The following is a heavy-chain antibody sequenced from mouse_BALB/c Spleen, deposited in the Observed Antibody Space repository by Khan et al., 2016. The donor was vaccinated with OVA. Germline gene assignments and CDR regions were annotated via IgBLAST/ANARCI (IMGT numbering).Heavy chain of an antibody. Sequence: QVQLKQSGAELARPGASVKMSCKASGYTFTSYTIPWIRQRPGQALEWIGHINPSNNYTNYNQNFKDKAALIVDKSSSTAYMQLSSLTSEDPAVYYCVREGAYNRSDGWFAYWGQGTLVTVSA. CDR2: INPSNNYT. D-gene: IGHD2-14*01. V-gene: IGHV1-4*01. CDR1: GYTFTSYT. J-gene: IGHJ3*01. CDR3: VREGAYNRSDGWFAY.